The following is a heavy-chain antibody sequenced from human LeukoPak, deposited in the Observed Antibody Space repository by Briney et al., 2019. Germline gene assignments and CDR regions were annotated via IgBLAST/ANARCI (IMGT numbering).Heavy chain of an antibody. V-gene: IGHV4-59*01. D-gene: IGHD3-9*01. Sequence: SETLSLTCTVSGDSISSYYWSWIRQPPGKGLEWIGYVYYSGTTNYNPSLKRRVTISVDTSKNQFSLKLNSVTAADTAVYYCAGDNPPYHDIVEYWGQGTLVSVSS. CDR2: VYYSGTT. CDR1: GDSISSYY. J-gene: IGHJ4*02. CDR3: AGDNPPYHDIVEY.